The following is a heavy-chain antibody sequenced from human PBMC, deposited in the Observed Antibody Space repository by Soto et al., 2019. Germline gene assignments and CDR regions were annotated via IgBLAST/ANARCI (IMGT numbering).Heavy chain of an antibody. D-gene: IGHD3-10*01. CDR2: ISGSGGST. CDR3: EKDRVLLWFGELPPKGYFDY. V-gene: IGHV3-23*01. CDR1: GFTFSSYA. J-gene: IGHJ4*02. Sequence: GGSLRLSCAASGFTFSSYAMSWVRQAPGKGLEWVSAISGSGGSTYYADSVKGRFTISRDNSKNTLYLQMKSLRAEDTAVYYCEKDRVLLWFGELPPKGYFDYWGKGTLVTVSS.